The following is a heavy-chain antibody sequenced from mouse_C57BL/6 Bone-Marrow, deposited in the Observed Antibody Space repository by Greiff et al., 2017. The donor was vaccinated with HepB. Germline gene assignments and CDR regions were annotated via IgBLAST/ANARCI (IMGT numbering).Heavy chain of an antibody. J-gene: IGHJ2*01. V-gene: IGHV1-55*01. D-gene: IGHD1-1*01. CDR1: GYTFTSYW. Sequence: VQLQQPGAELVKPGASVKMSCKASGYTFTSYWITWVKQRPGQGLEWIGDIYPGSGSTNYNEKFKSKATLTVDTSSNTAYMQLSSLTSEDSAVYYWARSPPYYYGSSYDDYWGQGTTLTVSS. CDR3: ARSPPYYYGSSYDDY. CDR2: IYPGSGST.